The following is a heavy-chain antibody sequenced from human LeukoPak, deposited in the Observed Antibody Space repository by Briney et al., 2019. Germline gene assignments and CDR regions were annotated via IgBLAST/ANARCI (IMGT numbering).Heavy chain of an antibody. V-gene: IGHV3-9*01. CDR2: NSWNSGSK. CDR1: GLTLDDYA. Sequence: GGSLRLSCPASGLTLDDYAMHWVRHAPGKGLEWVSGNSWNSGSKRYAHSVKGRFTISRDNAKNSLYLQMKSLRAEDTALYYCAKNGGSYYGSGSYYNERGYYYYYGMDGWGQGTTVTVSS. CDR3: AKNGGSYYGSGSYYNERGYYYYYGMDG. J-gene: IGHJ6*02. D-gene: IGHD3-10*01.